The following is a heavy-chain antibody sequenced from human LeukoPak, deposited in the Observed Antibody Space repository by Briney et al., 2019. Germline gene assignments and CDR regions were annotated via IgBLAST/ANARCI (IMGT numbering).Heavy chain of an antibody. CDR1: GFTFSDHY. CDR2: TRNKANSYTT. J-gene: IGHJ4*02. D-gene: IGHD6-19*01. V-gene: IGHV3-72*01. Sequence: GGSLRLSCAASGFTFSDHYMDWVRQAPGKGLEWVGRTRNKANSYTTEYAASVKGRFTISRDDSKSIAYLQMNSLKTEDTAVYYCTRDWYSSGWYFDYWGQGTLVTVSS. CDR3: TRDWYSSGWYFDY.